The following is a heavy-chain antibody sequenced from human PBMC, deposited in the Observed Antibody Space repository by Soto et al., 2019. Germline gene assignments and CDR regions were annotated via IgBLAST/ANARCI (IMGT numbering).Heavy chain of an antibody. Sequence: EVQLVESGGGLVQPGGSLRLSCAASGFTFSSYAMHWVRQAPGKGLEYVSAITSNGGNTDYASSVKGRFTISRDNSKNRLYLPMGILSAGNMAVYYGARRSPFGYGMDVWGQGTRVTVSS. CDR2: ITSNGGNT. D-gene: IGHD3-16*01. CDR3: ARRSPFGYGMDV. V-gene: IGHV3-64*01. CDR1: GFTFSSYA. J-gene: IGHJ6*02.